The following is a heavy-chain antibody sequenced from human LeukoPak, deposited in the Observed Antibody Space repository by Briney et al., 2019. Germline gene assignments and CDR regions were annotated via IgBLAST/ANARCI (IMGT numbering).Heavy chain of an antibody. CDR3: AREAGYCSSSSCYPIYSDY. V-gene: IGHV3-30-3*01. CDR2: ISYDGGTK. Sequence: GGSLRLSCAASGFTFSSYAMHWVRQAPGKGLEWVAVISYDGGTKYYADSVKDRFTISRDNSKNTLYLQMNSLRAEDTAVYYCAREAGYCSSSSCYPIYSDYWGQGTLVTVS. CDR1: GFTFSSYA. J-gene: IGHJ4*02. D-gene: IGHD2-2*01.